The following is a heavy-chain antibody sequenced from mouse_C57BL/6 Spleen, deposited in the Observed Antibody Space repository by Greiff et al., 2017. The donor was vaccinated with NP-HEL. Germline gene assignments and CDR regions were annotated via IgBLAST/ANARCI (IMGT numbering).Heavy chain of an antibody. CDR2: IHPNSGST. V-gene: IGHV1-64*01. CDR3: ADTTVVARGYFDV. CDR1: GYTFTSYW. J-gene: IGHJ1*03. D-gene: IGHD1-1*01. Sequence: QVQLQQPGAELVKPGASVKLSCKASGYTFTSYWMHWVKQRPGQGLEWIGMIHPNSGSTNYNEKFKSKATLTVDKSSRTAYMQLSSLTSEDSAVYYCADTTVVARGYFDVWGTGTTVTVSS.